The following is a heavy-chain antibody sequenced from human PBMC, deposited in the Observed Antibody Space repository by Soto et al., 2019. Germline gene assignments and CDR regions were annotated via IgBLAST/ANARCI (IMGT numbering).Heavy chain of an antibody. D-gene: IGHD6-19*01. CDR1: GGSVSTYY. Sequence: QVQLQESGPGLVKPSETLSLTCTISGGSVSTYYWTWSQQPPGKGLEWIGYIYTTGITNYNPSLKSRVTISIDTSKNQFSLKLTSVTAADTAVYYCARDTAAGWYYFDHWGQGTLVTVSS. CDR2: IYTTGIT. J-gene: IGHJ4*02. V-gene: IGHV4-59*02. CDR3: ARDTAAGWYYFDH.